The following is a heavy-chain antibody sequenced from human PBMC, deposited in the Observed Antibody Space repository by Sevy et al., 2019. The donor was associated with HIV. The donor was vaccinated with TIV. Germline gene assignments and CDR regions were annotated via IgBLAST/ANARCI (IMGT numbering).Heavy chain of an antibody. D-gene: IGHD6-6*01. CDR1: GFTFSSYA. CDR3: AEGGGSSSSISGYYYYGMDV. Sequence: GGSLRLSCAASGFTFSSYAMHWVRQAPGKGLEWVAVISYDGRNKYYADSVKGRFTISRDNSKNTLYLQMNSLRAEDTAVYYCAEGGGSSSSISGYYYYGMDVWGQGTTVTVSS. CDR2: ISYDGRNK. V-gene: IGHV3-30-3*02. J-gene: IGHJ6*02.